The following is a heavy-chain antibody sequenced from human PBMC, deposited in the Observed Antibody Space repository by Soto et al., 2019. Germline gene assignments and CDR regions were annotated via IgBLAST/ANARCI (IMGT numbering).Heavy chain of an antibody. D-gene: IGHD2-15*01. CDR3: ARQDRVVAEGRWFDP. CDR2: VHYSGNN. Sequence: SGCPFLTCSPSGCSIRTGYYRGWIRQPAGKGLEWLGSVHYSGNNYYNPSIKSRLNTSVDKSKTQFSLNLSSVTAADTAVYYCARQDRVVAEGRWFDPWGQGILLAASS. J-gene: IGHJ5*02. CDR1: GCSIRTGYY. V-gene: IGHV4-38-2*02.